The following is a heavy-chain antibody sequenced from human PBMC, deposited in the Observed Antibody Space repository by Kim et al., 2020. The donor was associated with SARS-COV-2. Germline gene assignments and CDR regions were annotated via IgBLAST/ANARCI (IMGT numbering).Heavy chain of an antibody. V-gene: IGHV3-33*01. D-gene: IGHD6-19*01. Sequence: GGSLRLSCVASGFTFRNAGMHWVRQAPGKGLEWVAFIWYDGSNQNYADSVKGRFTISRDSSKNTVYLQMNRLRDEDTAVYYCARDRSWGSGWYNDYWGQGTLVTVSS. CDR3: ARDRSWGSGWYNDY. CDR2: IWYDGSNQ. CDR1: GFTFRNAG. J-gene: IGHJ4*02.